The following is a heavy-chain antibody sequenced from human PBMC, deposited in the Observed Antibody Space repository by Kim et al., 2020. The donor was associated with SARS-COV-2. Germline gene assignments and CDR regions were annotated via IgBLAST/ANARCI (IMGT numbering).Heavy chain of an antibody. CDR3: ARMYYDFWSGPRFGWFDP. D-gene: IGHD3-3*01. V-gene: IGHV4-34*01. CDR1: GGSFSGYY. CDR2: INHSGST. J-gene: IGHJ5*02. Sequence: SETLSLTCAVYGGSFSGYYWSWIRQPPGKGLEWIGEINHSGSTNYNPSLKSRVTISVDTSKNQFSLKLSSVTAADTAVYYCARMYYDFWSGPRFGWFDPWGQGTLVTVSS.